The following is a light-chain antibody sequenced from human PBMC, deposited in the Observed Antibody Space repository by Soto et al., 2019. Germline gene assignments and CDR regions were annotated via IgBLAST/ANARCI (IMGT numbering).Light chain of an antibody. CDR3: SSYAGSNNFV. V-gene: IGLV2-8*01. Sequence: QSVPTQPPSASGSPGQSVTISCTGTSSDVGGYNYVSWYQQHPGKAPKLMIYEVSERPSGVPDRFSGSKSSNTASLTVSGLQAEDEADYYCSSYAGSNNFVFGTGTKLTVL. CDR2: EVS. J-gene: IGLJ1*01. CDR1: SSDVGGYNY.